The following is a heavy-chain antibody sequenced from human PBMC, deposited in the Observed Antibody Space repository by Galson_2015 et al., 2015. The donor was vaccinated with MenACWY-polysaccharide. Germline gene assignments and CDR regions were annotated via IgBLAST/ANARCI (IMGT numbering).Heavy chain of an antibody. V-gene: IGHV1-69*13. D-gene: IGHD3-22*01. CDR3: ARVYYDSSGYYNWYFDL. CDR2: IIPTFGTA. CDR1: GGTFSSYA. J-gene: IGHJ2*01. Sequence: SVKVSCKASGGTFSSYAISWVRQAPGQGLEWMGGIIPTFGTANYAQKFQGRVTITADESTSTAYMELSSLRSEDTAVYYCARVYYDSSGYYNWYFDLWGRGTLVTVSS.